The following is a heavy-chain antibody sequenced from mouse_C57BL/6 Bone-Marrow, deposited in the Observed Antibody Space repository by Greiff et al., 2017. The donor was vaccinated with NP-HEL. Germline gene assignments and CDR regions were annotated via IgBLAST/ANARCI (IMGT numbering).Heavy chain of an antibody. CDR3: ARLDLPGAMDY. V-gene: IGHV1-69*01. Sequence: QVLLQQPGAELVMPGASVKLSCKASGYTFTSYWMHWVKQRPGQGLEWIGEIDPSDSYTTYNHTFKGKSTLTVYKSSSTAYMQLSRLTSEDAAVYYCARLDLPGAMDYWGQGTAVTVSS. J-gene: IGHJ4*01. CDR2: IDPSDSYT. D-gene: IGHD3-3*01. CDR1: GYTFTSYW.